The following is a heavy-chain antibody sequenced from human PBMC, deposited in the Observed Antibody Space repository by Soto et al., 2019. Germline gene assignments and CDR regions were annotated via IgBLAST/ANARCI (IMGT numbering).Heavy chain of an antibody. CDR1: GFTFRTYN. Sequence: EVQLVESGGGLVQPGASLRLSCAASGFTFRTYNMHWVRQAPGKGLEWVSYISHSSSTIHYTDSVKGRFSVSRDNAKNSLYLQVNSLRAEDTAVYYCARDTGSWPSWFDPWGQGTQVIVSS. D-gene: IGHD6-13*01. J-gene: IGHJ5*02. CDR2: ISHSSSTI. CDR3: ARDTGSWPSWFDP. V-gene: IGHV3-48*01.